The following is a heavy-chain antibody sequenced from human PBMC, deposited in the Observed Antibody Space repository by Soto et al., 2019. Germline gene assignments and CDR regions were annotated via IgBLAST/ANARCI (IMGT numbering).Heavy chain of an antibody. V-gene: IGHV4-4*02. CDR1: GASIISNNW. D-gene: IGHD5-18*01. J-gene: IGHJ6*02. CDR3: ARGGFGDTGKDLESYHTLDV. CDR2: IHFSGVT. Sequence: QVHLQGSGPGLVKPSGTLSLTCTVSGASIISNNWWSWVRQSPGKGLEWIGEIHFSGVTNNNPSLKNRISIAMDKSNNQFSLNLVSVTAADTAVYFCARGGFGDTGKDLESYHTLDVWGQGIAVTVSS.